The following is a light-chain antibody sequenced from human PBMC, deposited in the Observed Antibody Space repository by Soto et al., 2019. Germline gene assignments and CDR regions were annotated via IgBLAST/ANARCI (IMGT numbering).Light chain of an antibody. CDR2: GAS. CDR1: QSVSSN. CDR3: QQYNNWPSGT. V-gene: IGKV3-15*01. J-gene: IGKJ1*01. Sequence: EIVLPQSTATLSLSPGERATLSCRASQSVSSNLAWYQQKPGQAPRLLIYGASTRATGIPARFSGSGSGTEFTLTISSLQSEDFAVYYCQQYNNWPSGTFGQGTKVDIK.